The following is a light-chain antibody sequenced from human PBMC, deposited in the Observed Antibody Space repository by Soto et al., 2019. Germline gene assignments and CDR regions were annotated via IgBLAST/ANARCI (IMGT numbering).Light chain of an antibody. V-gene: IGKV3-15*01. Sequence: VMPQSPATLSVSPGERATLSCRASQSVSSNLAWYQQKPGQAPRLVIYGASTRATGIPARFSGSGSGTDFTITISSLQSEDFAVYYCQQYHNWPPETFGPGTKVDIK. J-gene: IGKJ3*01. CDR3: QQYHNWPPET. CDR1: QSVSSN. CDR2: GAS.